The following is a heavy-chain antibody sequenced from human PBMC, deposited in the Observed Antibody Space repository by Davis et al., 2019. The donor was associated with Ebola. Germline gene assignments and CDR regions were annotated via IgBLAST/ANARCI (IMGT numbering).Heavy chain of an antibody. J-gene: IGHJ5*02. CDR3: ARDKASRGHCSGGSCSRGWFDP. Sequence: GESLKISCAASGFTFSRYCMHWVRQAPGKGLEWVAVISNDGSNKYYADSVKGRFTISRDNAKNTLYLQMNSLRAEDTAVYYCARDKASRGHCSGGSCSRGWFDPWGQGTLVTVSS. CDR2: ISNDGSNK. D-gene: IGHD2-15*01. V-gene: IGHV3-30*03. CDR1: GFTFSRYC.